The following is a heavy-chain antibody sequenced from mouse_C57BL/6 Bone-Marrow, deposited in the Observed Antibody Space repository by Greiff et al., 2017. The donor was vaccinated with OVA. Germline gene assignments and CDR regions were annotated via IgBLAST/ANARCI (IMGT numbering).Heavy chain of an antibody. J-gene: IGHJ3*01. Sequence: EVQVVESGGGLVKPGGSLKLSCAASGFTFSSYAMSWVRQTPEKRLEWVATISDGGSYTYYPDNVQGRFTISRDNAKNNLYLQMSHLKSEDTAMYYCARDQGGTWFAYWGQGTLVTVSA. V-gene: IGHV5-4*01. CDR3: ARDQGGTWFAY. CDR1: GFTFSSYA. CDR2: ISDGGSYT. D-gene: IGHD3-2*02.